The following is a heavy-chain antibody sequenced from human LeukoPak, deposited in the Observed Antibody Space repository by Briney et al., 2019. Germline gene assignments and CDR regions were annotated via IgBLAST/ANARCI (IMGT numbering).Heavy chain of an antibody. Sequence: GGSLRLSCAASGFAFSGYAMHWVRQAPGKGLEWVAVISYDGSNKYYADSVKGRFTISRDNSKNTLYLQMNSLRGEDTAVYYCARDRIAAPSTDWFDPWGQGTLVTVSS. D-gene: IGHD6-13*01. CDR1: GFAFSGYA. J-gene: IGHJ5*02. CDR3: ARDRIAAPSTDWFDP. V-gene: IGHV3-30*04. CDR2: ISYDGSNK.